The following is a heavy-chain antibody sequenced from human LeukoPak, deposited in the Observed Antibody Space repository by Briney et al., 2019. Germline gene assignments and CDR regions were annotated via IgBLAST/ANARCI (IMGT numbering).Heavy chain of an antibody. J-gene: IGHJ3*02. CDR2: MNGDGSST. CDR1: GFTFRSYW. CDR3: ARSATDAFDI. V-gene: IGHV3-74*01. Sequence: PGGSLRLSCAASGFTFRSYWMHWVRPDPGKGLVWVSHMNGDGSSTSYADSVKGRFTISRDNAKNTLYLQMNRLKAEDTAVYYCARSATDAFDIWGQGTMVTVSS.